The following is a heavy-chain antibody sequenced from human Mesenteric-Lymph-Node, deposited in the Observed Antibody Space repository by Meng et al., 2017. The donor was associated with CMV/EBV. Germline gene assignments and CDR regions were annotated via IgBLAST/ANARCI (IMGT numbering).Heavy chain of an antibody. CDR2: ISSSSSYI. CDR3: ARRPAANYYYFNAMDV. V-gene: IGHV3-21*04. CDR1: GFTFSSYS. Sequence: GESLKISCAASGFTFSSYSMNWVRQAPGKGLEWVSSISSSSSYIYYADSVKGRFTISRDNAKKSLYLQMNSLSADDTAVYYCARRPAANYYYFNAMDVWGQGTTVTVSS. J-gene: IGHJ6*02. D-gene: IGHD2-2*01.